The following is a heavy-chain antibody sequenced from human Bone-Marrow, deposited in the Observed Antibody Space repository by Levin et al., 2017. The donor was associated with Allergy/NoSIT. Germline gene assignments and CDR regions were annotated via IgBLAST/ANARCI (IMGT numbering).Heavy chain of an antibody. CDR3: ASPALSNSSGWYDFDY. CDR1: GYTFTSYD. CDR2: MNPNSGNT. J-gene: IGHJ4*02. V-gene: IGHV1-8*01. D-gene: IGHD6-19*01. Sequence: ASVKVSCKASGYTFTSYDINWVRQATGQGLEWMGWMNPNSGNTGYAQKFQGRVTMTRNTSISTAYMELSSLRSEDTAVYYCASPALSNSSGWYDFDYWGQGTLVTVSS.